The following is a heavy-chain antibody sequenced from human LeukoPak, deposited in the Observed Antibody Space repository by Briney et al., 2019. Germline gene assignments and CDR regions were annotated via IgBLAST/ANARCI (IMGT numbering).Heavy chain of an antibody. D-gene: IGHD3-9*01. Sequence: ASVTVSCKSSGYIFTYYYLHWVRQAPGQGLEWMGIISPSGGSTTYAQKFQGRVTMTWDTSTSTVYMELTSLRSEDTAVYYCARGLRYFDWTQYYLDYWGQGILVTVSS. CDR2: ISPSGGST. CDR3: ARGLRYFDWTQYYLDY. CDR1: GYIFTYYY. J-gene: IGHJ4*02. V-gene: IGHV1-46*01.